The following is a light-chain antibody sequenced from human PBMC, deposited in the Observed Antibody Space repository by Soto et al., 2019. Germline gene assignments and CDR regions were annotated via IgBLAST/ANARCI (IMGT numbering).Light chain of an antibody. Sequence: DIKMTQSPSTLSASVGDRVTITCRASKSISNWLAWYQQKPGKAPKVPIYKALSLESGGPSRFSGSGAGTELTLTISSLQPDDVATYYCQQYNSYSRTFGQGTKVEIK. CDR1: KSISNW. CDR3: QQYNSYSRT. V-gene: IGKV1-5*03. J-gene: IGKJ1*01. CDR2: KAL.